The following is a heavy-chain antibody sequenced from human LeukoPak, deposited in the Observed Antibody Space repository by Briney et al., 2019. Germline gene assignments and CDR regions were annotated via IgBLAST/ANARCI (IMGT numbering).Heavy chain of an antibody. J-gene: IGHJ6*03. CDR3: ARNKRICSSTSCLDGELDYYYYYYMDV. CDR1: GYTFTSYY. Sequence: ASVKVSCKASGYTFTSYYMHWVRQAPGQGLEWMGWINPNSGGTNYAQKFQGRVTMTRDTSISTAYMELSRLRSDDTAVYYCARNKRICSSTSCLDGELDYYYYYYMDVWGKGTTVTVSS. V-gene: IGHV1-2*02. D-gene: IGHD2-2*01. CDR2: INPNSGGT.